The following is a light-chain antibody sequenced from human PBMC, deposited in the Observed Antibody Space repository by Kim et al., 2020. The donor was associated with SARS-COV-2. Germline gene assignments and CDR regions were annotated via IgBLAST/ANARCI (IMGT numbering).Light chain of an antibody. CDR2: SNN. CDR3: AAWDDSLNGPV. Sequence: GQRGTISCSGSSSNIGSNTVNWYQQLPGTAPKLLIYSNNQRPSGVPDRLSGSKSGTSASLAISGLQSEDEADYYCAAWDDSLNGPVFGGGTQLTVL. J-gene: IGLJ2*01. CDR1: SSNIGSNT. V-gene: IGLV1-44*01.